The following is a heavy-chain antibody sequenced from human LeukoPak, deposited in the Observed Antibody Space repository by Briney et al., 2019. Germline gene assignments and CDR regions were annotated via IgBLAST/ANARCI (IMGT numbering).Heavy chain of an antibody. D-gene: IGHD2-15*01. J-gene: IGHJ6*03. Sequence: PSETLSLTCTVSGYSISSGYYWSWIRQPPGKGLEWIGEINHSGSTNYNPSLKSRVTISVDTSKNQFSLKLSSVTAADTAVYYCARTTEGYCRGRSCYSYYYYMDVWGKGTTVTVSS. CDR3: ARTTEGYCRGRSCYSYYYYMDV. CDR2: INHSGST. CDR1: GYSISSGYY. V-gene: IGHV4-38-2*02.